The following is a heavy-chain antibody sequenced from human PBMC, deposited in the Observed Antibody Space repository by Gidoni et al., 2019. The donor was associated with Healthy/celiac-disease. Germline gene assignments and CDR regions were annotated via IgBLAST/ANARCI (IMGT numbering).Heavy chain of an antibody. V-gene: IGHV1-69*06. CDR3: ARATKKSGHTTAINWFDP. D-gene: IGHD5-12*01. CDR1: GGTFSSYA. J-gene: IGHJ5*02. CDR2: IIPIFGTA. Sequence: QVQLVQSGAEVKKPGSSVKVSCKASGGTFSSYAISWVRQAPGQGLEWMGGIIPIFGTANYAQKFQGRVTITADKSTSTAYMELSSLRSEDTAVYYCARATKKSGHTTAINWFDPWGQGTLVTVSS.